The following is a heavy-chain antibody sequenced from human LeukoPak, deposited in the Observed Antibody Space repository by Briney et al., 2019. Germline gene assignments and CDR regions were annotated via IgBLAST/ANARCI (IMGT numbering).Heavy chain of an antibody. Sequence: GASVKVSCKASGYTFTGYYMHWLRQAPGQGLEWMGWINPNSGGTNYAQKFQGRVTMTRDTSISTAYMELSRLRSDDTAVYYCARASPYYDFWSGYYTGGMEGFVGFDPWGQGTLVTVSS. CDR3: ARASPYYDFWSGYYTGGMEGFVGFDP. J-gene: IGHJ5*02. CDR2: INPNSGGT. CDR1: GYTFTGYY. V-gene: IGHV1-2*02. D-gene: IGHD3-3*01.